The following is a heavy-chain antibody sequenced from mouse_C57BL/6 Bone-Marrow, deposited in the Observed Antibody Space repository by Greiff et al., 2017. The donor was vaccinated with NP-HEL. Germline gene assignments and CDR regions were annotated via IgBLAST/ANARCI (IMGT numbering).Heavy chain of an antibody. J-gene: IGHJ3*01. Sequence: VQLQQSGAELVRPGASVKLSCTASGFNIKDDYMHWVKQRPEQGLEWIGWIDPENGDTEYASKFQGKATITADTSSNTAYLQLSSLTSEDTAVYYCTTALSTRGKGWFAYWGQGTLVTVSA. V-gene: IGHV14-4*01. CDR1: GFNIKDDY. D-gene: IGHD2-1*01. CDR2: IDPENGDT. CDR3: TTALSTRGKGWFAY.